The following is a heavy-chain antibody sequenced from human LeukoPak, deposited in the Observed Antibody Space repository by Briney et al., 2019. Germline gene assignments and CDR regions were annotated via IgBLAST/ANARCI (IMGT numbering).Heavy chain of an antibody. J-gene: IGHJ4*02. V-gene: IGHV1-2*02. Sequence: ASVKVSCKASGYTFTGYYMHWVRQAPGQGLEWMRWINPNSGGTNYAQKFQGRVTMTRDTSISTAYMELSRLRSDDAAVYYCARGHTHTYYYDSSGYSDLDYWGQGTLVTVSS. CDR1: GYTFTGYY. CDR3: ARGHTHTYYYDSSGYSDLDY. D-gene: IGHD3-22*01. CDR2: INPNSGGT.